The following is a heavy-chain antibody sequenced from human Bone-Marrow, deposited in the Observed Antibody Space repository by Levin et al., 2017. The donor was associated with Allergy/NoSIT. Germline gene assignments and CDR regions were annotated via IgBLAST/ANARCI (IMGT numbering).Heavy chain of an antibody. CDR2: IYYSGST. V-gene: IGHV4-30-4*01. Sequence: PSQTLSLTCTVSGGSISSGDYYWSWLRQPPGKGLEWIGYIYYSGSTYYNPSLKSRVTISVDTSKNQFSLKLSSVTAADTAVYYCASTSSGYGGPYYYYGMDVWGQGTTVTVSS. CDR3: ASTSSGYGGPYYYYGMDV. J-gene: IGHJ6*02. CDR1: GGSISSGDYY. D-gene: IGHD5-12*01.